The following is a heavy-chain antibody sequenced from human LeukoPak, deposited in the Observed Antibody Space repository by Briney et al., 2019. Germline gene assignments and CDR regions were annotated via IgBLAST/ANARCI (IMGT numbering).Heavy chain of an antibody. CDR3: AREAYYYDRSSRNPYFDY. D-gene: IGHD3-22*01. J-gene: IGHJ4*02. CDR1: GYTFTSYY. Sequence: GASVKVSCKASGYTFTSYYMHWVRQAPGQGLEWMGIINPSGGSTSYAQKFQGRVTMTRDTSTSTVYMELSSLRSEDTAVYYCAREAYYYDRSSRNPYFDYWGQGTLVTVSS. CDR2: INPSGGST. V-gene: IGHV1-46*01.